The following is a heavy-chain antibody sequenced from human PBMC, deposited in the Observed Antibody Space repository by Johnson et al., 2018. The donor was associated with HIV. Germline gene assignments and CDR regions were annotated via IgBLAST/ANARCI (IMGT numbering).Heavy chain of an antibody. D-gene: IGHD5/OR15-5a*01. Sequence: QVLLVESGGGVDQPGRSLRLSCAASGFTFNSYAMHWVCQAPGKGLEWVAVISDGRTNKHFVPSLQTRCLSFCLLSLGPASSVLELGNSVRGLLGLRWAMWG. CDR3: WAM. CDR2: ISDGRTNK. CDR1: GFTFNSYA. V-gene: IGHV3-30*04. J-gene: IGHJ1*01.